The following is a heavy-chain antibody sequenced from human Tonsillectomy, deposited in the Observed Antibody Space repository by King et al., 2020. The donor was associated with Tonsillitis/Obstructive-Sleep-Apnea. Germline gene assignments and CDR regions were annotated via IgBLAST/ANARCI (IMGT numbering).Heavy chain of an antibody. V-gene: IGHV1-18*01. J-gene: IGHJ4*02. D-gene: IGHD2-21*01. Sequence: QLVQSGAEVKKPGASVKVSCKASGYTFASYGISWVRQAPGQGLEWMGWISAYNGNTDYAHNLQGRVTMTTDTSTGTAYMELRSLRSNDTAVYYCARGRYCGGDCYSGGFDYWGQGTLVTVSS. CDR2: ISAYNGNT. CDR3: ARGRYCGGDCYSGGFDY. CDR1: GYTFASYG.